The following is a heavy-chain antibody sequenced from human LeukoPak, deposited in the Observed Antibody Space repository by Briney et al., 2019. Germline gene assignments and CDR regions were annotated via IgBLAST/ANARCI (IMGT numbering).Heavy chain of an antibody. V-gene: IGHV1-18*01. J-gene: IGHJ4*02. CDR2: ISAYNGNT. CDR1: GYSFTSYG. Sequence: ASVKVSCKASGYSFTSYGISWVRQAPGQGLEWMGWISAYNGNTNYAQKLQGRVTMTTDTSTSTAYMELRSLRSDDTAVYYCASSTQLWLPVYWGQGTLVTVSS. CDR3: ASSTQLWLPVY. D-gene: IGHD5-18*01.